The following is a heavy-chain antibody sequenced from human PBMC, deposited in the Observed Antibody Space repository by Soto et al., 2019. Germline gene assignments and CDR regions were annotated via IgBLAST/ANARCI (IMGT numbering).Heavy chain of an antibody. Sequence: GGSLRLSCAASGFTFSSYAMNWVRQTQEKGLEWVSSISSTSSYTHYSDSVKGRFTISRDNANNSLFLQMNSLRAEDAATYYCARDLALAGNYWGQGVLVTVSS. CDR1: GFTFSSYA. J-gene: IGHJ4*02. D-gene: IGHD6-19*01. CDR2: ISSTSSYT. V-gene: IGHV3-21*01. CDR3: ARDLALAGNY.